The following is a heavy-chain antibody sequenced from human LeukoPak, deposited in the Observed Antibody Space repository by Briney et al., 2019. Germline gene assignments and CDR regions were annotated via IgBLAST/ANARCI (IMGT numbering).Heavy chain of an antibody. CDR3: ARPNCGGECYFSGYGMDV. D-gene: IGHD2-21*01. CDR2: ISASADNT. Sequence: PGGSLRLSCVASGFAFSSLSMSWVRQAPGKGLEWVSDISASADNTHYADSVKGRFIIFKDNSKTTLYLQMNNLREEDTAVYYCARPNCGGECYFSGYGMDVWGQGTTVTVSS. J-gene: IGHJ6*02. CDR1: GFAFSSLS. V-gene: IGHV3-23*01.